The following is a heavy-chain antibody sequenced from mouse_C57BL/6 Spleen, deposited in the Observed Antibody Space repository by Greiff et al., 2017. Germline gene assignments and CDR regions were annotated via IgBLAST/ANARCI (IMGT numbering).Heavy chain of an antibody. J-gene: IGHJ4*01. V-gene: IGHV1-82*01. CDR2: IYPGDGDT. CDR1: GYAFSSSW. CDR3: ARPGLRRSYYAMDY. Sequence: VQLQQSGPELVKPGASVKISCKASGYAFSSSWMNWVKQRPGKGLEWIGRIYPGDGDTNYNGKFKGKATLTADKSSSTAYMQLSSLTSEDSAVYFCARPGLRRSYYAMDYWGQGTSVTVSS. D-gene: IGHD2-4*01.